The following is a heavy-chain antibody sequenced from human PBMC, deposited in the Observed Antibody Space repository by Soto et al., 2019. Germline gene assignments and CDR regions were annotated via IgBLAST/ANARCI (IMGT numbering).Heavy chain of an antibody. CDR3: ARITMVRGVRYAFDI. CDR2: ISSSSSYI. Sequence: GGSLRLSCAASGFTFSSYSMNWVRQAPGKGLEWVSSISSSSSYIYYADSVKGRFTISRDNAKNSLYLQMNSLRAEDTAVYYCARITMVRGVRYAFDIWGQGTMVTVSS. CDR1: GFTFSSYS. J-gene: IGHJ3*02. V-gene: IGHV3-21*01. D-gene: IGHD3-10*01.